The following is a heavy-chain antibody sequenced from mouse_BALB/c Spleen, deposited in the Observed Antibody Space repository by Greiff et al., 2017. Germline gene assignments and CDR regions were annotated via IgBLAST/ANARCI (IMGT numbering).Heavy chain of an antibody. CDR1: GFSLSTYGIG. CDR2: IWWNDNK. CDR3: ARNDYYGSSYEGAWFAD. D-gene: IGHD1-1*01. Sequence: QVTLKVSGPGILQPSQTLSLTCSFSGFSLSTYGIGVGWIRQPSGKGLEWLAHIWWNDNKYYNTALKSRLTISKDTSNNQVFLKIASVDTADTATYYCARNDYYGSSYEGAWFADWGQGTLVTVSA. J-gene: IGHJ3*01. V-gene: IGHV8-11*01.